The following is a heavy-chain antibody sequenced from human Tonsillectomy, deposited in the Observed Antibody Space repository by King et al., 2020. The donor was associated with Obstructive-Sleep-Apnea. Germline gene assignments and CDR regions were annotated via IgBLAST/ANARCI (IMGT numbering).Heavy chain of an antibody. Sequence: LQLQESGPGLVKPSETLSLTCTVSGGSISSSSYYWGWIRQPPGKGLEWIGSIYYSGSTYYNPSLKSRVTISVDTSKNQFSLTLSSVTAADTAVYNCSRQYCSSTSCYNWFDPWGQGTLVTVSS. CDR2: IYYSGST. J-gene: IGHJ5*02. CDR3: SRQYCSSTSCYNWFDP. D-gene: IGHD2-2*01. CDR1: GGSISSSSYY. V-gene: IGHV4-39*01.